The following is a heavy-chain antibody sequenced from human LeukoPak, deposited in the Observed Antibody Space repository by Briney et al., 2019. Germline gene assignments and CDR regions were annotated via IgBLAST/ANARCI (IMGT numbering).Heavy chain of an antibody. CDR3: AKDIRFQAVVMVAATSDY. Sequence: GGSLRLSCAASGFTFSSYWMSWVRQAPGKGLEWVALIRYVANSKYYADSVEGRFTISRDNSKNTLSLQMDSLRPEDTAVYYCAKDIRFQAVVMVAATSDYWGQGTLVTVSS. D-gene: IGHD2-15*01. CDR2: IRYVANSK. CDR1: GFTFSSYW. V-gene: IGHV3-30*02. J-gene: IGHJ4*02.